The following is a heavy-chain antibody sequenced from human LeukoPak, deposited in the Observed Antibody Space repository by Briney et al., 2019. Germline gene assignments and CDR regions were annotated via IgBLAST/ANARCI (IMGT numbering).Heavy chain of an antibody. CDR1: GFTFDDYA. CDR2: ISWNSGSI. D-gene: IGHD6-19*01. J-gene: IGHJ4*02. Sequence: GGSLRLSCAASGFTFDDYAMHWVRQTPGKGLEWVSGISWNSGSIGYADSVKGRFTISRDNAKNSLYLQMNSLRAEDTALYYCAKDMFSSGVGGFDYWGQGTLVTVSS. V-gene: IGHV3-9*01. CDR3: AKDMFSSGVGGFDY.